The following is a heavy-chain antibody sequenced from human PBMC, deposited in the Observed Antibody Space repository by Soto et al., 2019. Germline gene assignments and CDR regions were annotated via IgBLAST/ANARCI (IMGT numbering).Heavy chain of an antibody. CDR1: GFTFSDYA. Sequence: VQLVESGGGVVQPGRSLRLSCAASGFTFSDYAMHWVRQAPGKGLEWVAVVSHDGRNTHYADSVKGRFTISRDSSKNTVYLRRTSVTAVYSCVWYGAERGPQWQVTSEFNCWGQGALVTVSS. CDR3: AERGPQWQVTSEFNC. D-gene: IGHD6-19*01. J-gene: IGHJ4*02. V-gene: IGHV3-30*03. CDR2: VSHDGRNT.